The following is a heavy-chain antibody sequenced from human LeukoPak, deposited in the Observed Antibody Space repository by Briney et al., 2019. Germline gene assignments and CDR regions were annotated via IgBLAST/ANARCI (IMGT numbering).Heavy chain of an antibody. CDR3: ARGVRITGSGWYNYYYYMDV. D-gene: IGHD6-19*01. V-gene: IGHV1-8*03. CDR1: GYTFTSYD. CDR2: MNPNSGNT. J-gene: IGHJ6*03. Sequence: ASVKVSCKASGYTFTSYDINWVRQATGQGLEWMGWMNPNSGNTGYAQKFQGRVTITRNTSISTAYMELSSLRSEDTAVYYCARGVRITGSGWYNYYYYMDVWGKGTTVTVSS.